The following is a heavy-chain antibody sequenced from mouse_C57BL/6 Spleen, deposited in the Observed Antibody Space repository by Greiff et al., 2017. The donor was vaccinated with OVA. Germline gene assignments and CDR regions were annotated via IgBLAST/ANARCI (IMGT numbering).Heavy chain of an antibody. J-gene: IGHJ4*01. CDR2: ISDGGSYT. V-gene: IGHV5-4*01. Sequence: EVKLMESGGGLVKPGGSLKLSCAASGFTFSSYAMSWVRQTPEKRLEWVATISDGGSYTYYPDNVKGRFTISRDNAKNNLYLQMSHLKSEDTAMYYCARDGGGSSPYYAMDYWGQGTSVTVSS. CDR1: GFTFSSYA. CDR3: ARDGGGSSPYYAMDY. D-gene: IGHD1-1*01.